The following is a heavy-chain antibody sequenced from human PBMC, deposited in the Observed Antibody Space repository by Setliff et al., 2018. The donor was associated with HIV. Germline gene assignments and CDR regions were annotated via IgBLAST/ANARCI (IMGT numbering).Heavy chain of an antibody. Sequence: SSETLSLTCAFYGGSFSGYYWSWIRQPPGKGLEWIGSIYYSGSVYYNPSLKSRVTISVDTSKNQFSLKLSSVTAADTAVYYCARRNVVVPAALDYWGQGTLVTVSS. CDR2: IYYSGSV. CDR3: ARRNVVVPAALDY. J-gene: IGHJ4*02. V-gene: IGHV4-34*01. CDR1: GGSFSGYY. D-gene: IGHD2-2*01.